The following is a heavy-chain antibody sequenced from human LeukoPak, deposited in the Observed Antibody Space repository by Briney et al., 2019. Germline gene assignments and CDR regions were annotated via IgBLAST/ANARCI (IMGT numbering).Heavy chain of an antibody. CDR1: GITFDDYA. V-gene: IGHV3-43*02. D-gene: IGHD3-3*01. Sequence: GGSLRLSCAASGITFDDYAMHWVRQAPGKGLEWVSLISGEGGSTYYADSVKGRFTISRDNSKNSLYLQMNSLRTEDTALYYCAKDKWFGGYSTLLDYWGQGTLVTVSS. CDR2: ISGEGGST. J-gene: IGHJ4*02. CDR3: AKDKWFGGYSTLLDY.